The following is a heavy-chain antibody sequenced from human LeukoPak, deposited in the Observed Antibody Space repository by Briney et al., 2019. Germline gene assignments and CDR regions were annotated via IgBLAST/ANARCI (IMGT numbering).Heavy chain of an antibody. CDR3: ARDATGGYYYGMDV. CDR2: ISSSSSYI. CDR1: GFTFSSYA. D-gene: IGHD2-15*01. J-gene: IGHJ6*02. V-gene: IGHV3-21*01. Sequence: GGSLRLSCVASGFTFSSYAVNWVRQAPGKGLEWVSSISSSSSYIYYADSVKGRFTISRDNAKNSLYLQMNSLRAEDTAVYYCARDATGGYYYGMDVWGQGTTVTVSS.